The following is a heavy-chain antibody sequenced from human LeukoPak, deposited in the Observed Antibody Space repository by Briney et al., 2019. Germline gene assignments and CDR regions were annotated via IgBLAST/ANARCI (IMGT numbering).Heavy chain of an antibody. J-gene: IGHJ5*02. CDR3: ARGGSSGWYDLYNWFDP. CDR1: GGSFSGYY. V-gene: IGHV4-34*01. CDR2: INHSGST. Sequence: PSETLSLTCAVYGGSFSGYYWSWIRQPPGKGLEWIGEINHSGSTNYNPSLKSRVTISVDTSKNQFSLKLSSVTAADTAVYYCARGGSSGWYDLYNWFDPWGQGTLVTVSS. D-gene: IGHD6-13*01.